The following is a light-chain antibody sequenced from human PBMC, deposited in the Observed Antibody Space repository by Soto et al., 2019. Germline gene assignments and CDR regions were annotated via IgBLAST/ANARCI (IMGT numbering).Light chain of an antibody. CDR1: RSDVGGYNY. Sequence: QSALAKPASVSGSPGRSITISCTGTRSDVGGYNYVSWYQQHPGKAPKLLIYEGSNRPSGVSSRFSGSKSGNTASLTISGLQAEDEADYYCSSYTISSTPYVVGTGTKVTVL. V-gene: IGLV2-14*01. CDR2: EGS. J-gene: IGLJ1*01. CDR3: SSYTISSTPYV.